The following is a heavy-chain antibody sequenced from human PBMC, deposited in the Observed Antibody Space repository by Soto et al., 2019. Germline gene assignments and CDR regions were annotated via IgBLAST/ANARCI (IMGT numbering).Heavy chain of an antibody. CDR3: ARGGGGGLFEH. D-gene: IGHD2-21*01. CDR2: ISPKSTYT. J-gene: IGHJ1*01. Sequence: GGSLRLSCATSGFPVSDYYMSWIRQAPGKGLEWLSHISPKSTYTNYADSVKGRFTISRDNTKSSLFLQMNSLGVEDTAVYYCARGGGGGLFEHWGQG. CDR1: GFPVSDYY. V-gene: IGHV3-11*06.